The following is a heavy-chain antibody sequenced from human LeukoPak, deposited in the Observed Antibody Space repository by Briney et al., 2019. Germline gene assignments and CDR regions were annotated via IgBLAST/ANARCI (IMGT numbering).Heavy chain of an antibody. CDR1: GFTFDDYA. D-gene: IGHD4/OR15-4a*01. CDR2: ISWNSGSI. Sequence: GRSLRLSCAASGFTFDDYAMHWVQRAPGQGLEWVSGISWNSGSIVYADSVKGRFTISRDNAKNSLYLQMNSLRAEDTALYYCAKESYGGGPCDYWGQGTLVTVSS. CDR3: AKESYGGGPCDY. V-gene: IGHV3-9*01. J-gene: IGHJ4*02.